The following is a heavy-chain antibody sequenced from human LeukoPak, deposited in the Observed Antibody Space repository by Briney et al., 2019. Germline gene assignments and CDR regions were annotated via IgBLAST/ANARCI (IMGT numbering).Heavy chain of an antibody. D-gene: IGHD6-13*01. J-gene: IGHJ4*02. CDR1: GYTFTGYY. CDR3: ARVAAAGYWDY. Sequence: ASVKVSCKASGYTFTGYYMHWVRQAPGQGLEWMGWISAYNGNTNYAQKLQGRVTMTTDTSTSTAYMELRSLRSDDTAVYYCARVAAAGYWDYWGQGTLVTVSS. CDR2: ISAYNGNT. V-gene: IGHV1-18*04.